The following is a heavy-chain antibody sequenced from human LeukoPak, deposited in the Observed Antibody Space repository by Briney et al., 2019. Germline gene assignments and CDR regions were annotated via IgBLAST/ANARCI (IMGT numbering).Heavy chain of an antibody. Sequence: ASVKVSCKASGGTFSSYAISWVRQAPGQGLEGMGGIIPIFGTANYAQKFQGRVTITADKSTSTAYMELSSLRSEDTAVYYCARFPRSGYASGASLKQATARNDAFDIWGQGTMVTVSS. CDR1: GGTFSSYA. CDR2: IIPIFGTA. J-gene: IGHJ3*02. V-gene: IGHV1-69*06. CDR3: ARFPRSGYASGASLKQATARNDAFDI. D-gene: IGHD5-12*01.